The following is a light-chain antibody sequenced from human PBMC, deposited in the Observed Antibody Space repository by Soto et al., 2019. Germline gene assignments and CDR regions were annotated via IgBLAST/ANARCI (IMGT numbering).Light chain of an antibody. V-gene: IGKV3-11*01. CDR2: DAS. Sequence: EIVLTQSPATLSLSPGERATLSCRASQSVSSYLAWYQQKPGQGPRLLIYDASARATGIPARFSGSGSGTDFTLPISSLEPEDFAVYYCQQRSNLMYTFGQGTKLEIK. J-gene: IGKJ2*01. CDR1: QSVSSY. CDR3: QQRSNLMYT.